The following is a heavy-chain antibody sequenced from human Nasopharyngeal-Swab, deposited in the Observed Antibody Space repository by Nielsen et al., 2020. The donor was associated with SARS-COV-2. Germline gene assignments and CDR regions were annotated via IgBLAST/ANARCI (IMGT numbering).Heavy chain of an antibody. Sequence: ASVRVSCKASGYTFTSYDINWVRQATGQGLEWMGWMNPNSGNTGYAQKLQGRVTMTTDTSTSTAYMELRSLRSDDTAVYYCARGAGYGDYYFDYWGQGTLVTVSS. J-gene: IGHJ4*02. CDR3: ARGAGYGDYYFDY. V-gene: IGHV1-8*01. CDR2: MNPNSGNT. D-gene: IGHD4-17*01. CDR1: GYTFTSYD.